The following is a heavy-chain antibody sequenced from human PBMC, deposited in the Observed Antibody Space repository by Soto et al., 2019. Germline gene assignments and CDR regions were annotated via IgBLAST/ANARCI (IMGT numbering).Heavy chain of an antibody. V-gene: IGHV3-33*01. D-gene: IGHD1-26*01. CDR2: IWHDGSNK. CDR1: GVIFSNFG. Sequence: GGSLRLSCAASGVIFSNFGMHWVRQAPGKGLEWVGIIWHDGSNKYYADSVEGRFTISRDNSKNTVYLQMNSLRGEDTGIYYCAGFYVAAGAAPLEYWAQGTLVTVSS. CDR3: AGFYVAAGAAPLEY. J-gene: IGHJ4*02.